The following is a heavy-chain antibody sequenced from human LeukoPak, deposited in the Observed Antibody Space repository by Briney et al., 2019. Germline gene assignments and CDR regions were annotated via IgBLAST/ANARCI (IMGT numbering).Heavy chain of an antibody. CDR3: AREGYQPEVFDP. Sequence: PSETLSLTCTVSGGSLSSSSYYWGWIRQPPGEGLEWIGSIYYSGSTYYNPSLKSRVTISVDTSKNQFPLKLSSVTAADTAVYYCAREGYQPEVFDPWGQGTLVTVSS. CDR2: IYYSGST. J-gene: IGHJ5*02. V-gene: IGHV4-39*06. CDR1: GGSLSSSSYY. D-gene: IGHD2-2*01.